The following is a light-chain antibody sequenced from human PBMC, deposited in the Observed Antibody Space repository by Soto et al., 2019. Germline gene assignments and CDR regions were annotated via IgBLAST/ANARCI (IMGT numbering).Light chain of an antibody. CDR2: AAS. V-gene: IGKV1D-12*01. CDR3: QQAYRFPIT. J-gene: IGKJ5*01. CDR1: QDIAGY. Sequence: DIQVTQSPSSVSASVGDRVTITCRASQDIAGYLAWYQHKPGRAPEXLIHAASRLQSGVPSRFRGNGSGTDFTLNIHRLEAEDGATYHCQQAYRFPITFGQGTRLEIK.